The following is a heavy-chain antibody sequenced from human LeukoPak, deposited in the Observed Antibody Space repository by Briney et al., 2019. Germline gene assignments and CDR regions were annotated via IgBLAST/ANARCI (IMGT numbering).Heavy chain of an antibody. CDR3: VRDLQFGTTGRGWFDP. J-gene: IGHJ5*02. V-gene: IGHV1-69*13. CDR2: IIPIFGTA. CDR1: GGTFSSYA. D-gene: IGHD1-1*01. Sequence: SVKVSCKASGGTFSSYAISWVRQAPGQGLEWMGGIIPIFGTANYAQKFQGRVTITADESTSTAYMELSSLRSEDMAVYYCVRDLQFGTTGRGWFDPWGQGTLVTVSS.